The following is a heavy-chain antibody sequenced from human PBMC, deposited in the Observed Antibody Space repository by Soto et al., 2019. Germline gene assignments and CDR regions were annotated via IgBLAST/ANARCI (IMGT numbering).Heavy chain of an antibody. J-gene: IGHJ4*02. V-gene: IGHV4-34*01. CDR2: INHDGIT. D-gene: IGHD2-15*01. CDR3: AGRYCSGGSCYRP. CDR1: GGSFSGYY. Sequence: QVQLQQWGAGLLKPSETLSLTCAISGGSFSGYYWSWIRQPPGKGLEWIGEINHDGITNYNPSLKSRVTISLDTSKNQFSLTLTSVTAADTSVYYCAGRYCSGGSCYRPWGQGTLVTVSS.